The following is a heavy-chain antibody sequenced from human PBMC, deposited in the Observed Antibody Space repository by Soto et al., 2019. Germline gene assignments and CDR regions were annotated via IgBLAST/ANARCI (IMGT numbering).Heavy chain of an antibody. D-gene: IGHD3-10*01. V-gene: IGHV3-48*02. CDR2: ISSSSSTI. CDR3: ARSYYYGSGRGGVDV. Sequence: VQLVESGGGVVQPGRSLRLSCAASGFTFSSYGMNWVRQAPGKGLEWVSYISSSSSTIYYADSVKGRFTISRDNAKNSRYLQMNSLRDEDTAVYYCARSYYYGSGRGGVDVWGQGTTVTVSS. J-gene: IGHJ6*02. CDR1: GFTFSSYG.